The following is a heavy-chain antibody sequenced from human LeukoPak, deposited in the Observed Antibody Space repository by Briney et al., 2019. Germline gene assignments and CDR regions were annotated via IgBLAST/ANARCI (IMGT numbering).Heavy chain of an antibody. V-gene: IGHV3-48*03. CDR2: ISSSGSTI. J-gene: IGHJ6*02. D-gene: IGHD3-22*01. CDR1: GFTFSSYE. CDR3: ARDHSESSGYSYYYYYYGMDV. Sequence: GGSLRLSCAASGFTFSSYEMNWVRQAPGKGLEWVSYISSSGSTIYYADSVKGRFTISRDNAKNSLYLQMNSLRAEDTAVYYCARDHSESSGYSYYYYYYGMDVWGQGTTVTVS.